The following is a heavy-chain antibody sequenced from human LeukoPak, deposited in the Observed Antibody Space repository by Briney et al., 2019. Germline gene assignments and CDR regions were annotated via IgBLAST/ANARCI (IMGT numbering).Heavy chain of an antibody. D-gene: IGHD2-2*01. Sequence: PSETLSLTCTVSGGSISSGGYYWSWIRQHPGKGLEWIGYIYYSGSTYYNPSLKSRVTISVDTSKNQFSLKLSSVTAADTAVYYCAGLDCSSTSCFIYYYYYMDVWGKGTTVTVSS. CDR1: GGSISSGGYY. CDR2: IYYSGST. J-gene: IGHJ6*03. CDR3: AGLDCSSTSCFIYYYYYMDV. V-gene: IGHV4-31*03.